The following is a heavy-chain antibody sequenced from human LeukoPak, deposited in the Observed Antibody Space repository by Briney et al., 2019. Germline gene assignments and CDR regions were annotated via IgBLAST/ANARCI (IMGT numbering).Heavy chain of an antibody. CDR2: ISYDGSNK. D-gene: IGHD6-19*01. CDR1: GFTFSSYA. V-gene: IGHV3-30-3*01. Sequence: PGGSLRLSCAASGFTFSSYAMHWVRQAPGKGLKWVAVISYDGSNKYYADSVKGRFTISRDNSKNTLYLQMNSLRAEDTAVYYCAKVKELMTVAYYFDYWGQGTLVTVSS. J-gene: IGHJ4*02. CDR3: AKVKELMTVAYYFDY.